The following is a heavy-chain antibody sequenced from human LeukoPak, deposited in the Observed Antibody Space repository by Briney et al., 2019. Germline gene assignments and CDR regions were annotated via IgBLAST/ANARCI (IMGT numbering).Heavy chain of an antibody. CDR3: ARDMSIAAAGHNWFDP. Sequence: SQTLSLTCTVSGGSISSGGYYWSWIRQPAGKGLEWIGRIYTSGSTNYNPSLKSRVTISVDTSKNQFSLKLSSVTAADTAVYYCARDMSIAAAGHNWFDPWGQGTLVTVSS. D-gene: IGHD6-13*01. V-gene: IGHV4-61*02. CDR1: GGSISSGGYY. CDR2: IYTSGST. J-gene: IGHJ5*02.